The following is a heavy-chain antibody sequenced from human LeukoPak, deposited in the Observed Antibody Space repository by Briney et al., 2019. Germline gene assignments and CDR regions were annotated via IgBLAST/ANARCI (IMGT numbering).Heavy chain of an antibody. J-gene: IGHJ4*02. CDR1: GGSISSSSYY. CDR3: ARGRWVFGGSYRFDY. D-gene: IGHD1-26*01. CDR2: IYYSGST. V-gene: IGHV4-39*07. Sequence: PSETLSLTCTVSGGSISSSSYYWGWIRQPPGKGLEWIGSIYYSGSTYYNPSLKSRVTISVDTSKNQFSLKLSSVTAADTAVYYCARGRWVFGGSYRFDYWGQGTLVTVSS.